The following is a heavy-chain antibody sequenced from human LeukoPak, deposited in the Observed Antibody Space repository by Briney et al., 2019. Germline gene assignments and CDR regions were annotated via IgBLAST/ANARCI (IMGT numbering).Heavy chain of an antibody. CDR3: ARDHIVVVVVATQDYYFDY. D-gene: IGHD2-15*01. Sequence: ASVKVSCKASGYTFTSYGISWVRQAPGQGLEWMGWSSAYNGNTNYAQKLQGRVTMTTDTSTSTAYMELRSLRSDDTAVYYCARDHIVVVVVATQDYYFDYWGQGTLVTVSS. CDR1: GYTFTSYG. CDR2: SSAYNGNT. V-gene: IGHV1-18*01. J-gene: IGHJ4*02.